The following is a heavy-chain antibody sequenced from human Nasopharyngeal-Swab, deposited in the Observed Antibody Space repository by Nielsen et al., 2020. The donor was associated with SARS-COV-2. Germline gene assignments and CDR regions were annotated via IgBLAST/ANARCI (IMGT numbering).Heavy chain of an antibody. CDR2: IWYGGTNK. CDR3: ARGYCSGGSCYENYYYGMDV. Sequence: WIRQPPGKGLEWVAVIWYGGTNKFYPDSVKGRFIISRDNSKNTLYLQMNSLRAEDTAVYYCARGYCSGGSCYENYYYGMDVWGQGTTVTVSS. D-gene: IGHD2-15*01. V-gene: IGHV3-33*01. J-gene: IGHJ6*02.